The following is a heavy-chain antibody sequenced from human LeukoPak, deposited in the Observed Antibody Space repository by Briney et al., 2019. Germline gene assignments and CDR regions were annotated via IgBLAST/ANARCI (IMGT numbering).Heavy chain of an antibody. Sequence: SETLSLTCTVSGGSISSYWSWIRQPIGKGLEWIGRIYTTGSTNYNPSLKTRVTMSVDTSKNQFSLKLSSVTAADTAVYYCARGYSSGWYLGVNYFDYWGQGTLVTVSS. V-gene: IGHV4-4*07. CDR1: GGSISSY. CDR3: ARGYSSGWYLGVNYFDY. CDR2: IYTTGST. J-gene: IGHJ4*02. D-gene: IGHD6-19*01.